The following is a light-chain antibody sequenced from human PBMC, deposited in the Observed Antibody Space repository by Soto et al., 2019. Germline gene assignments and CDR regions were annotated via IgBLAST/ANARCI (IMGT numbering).Light chain of an antibody. V-gene: IGLV2-14*01. J-gene: IGLJ2*01. CDR1: SSDVGGYNY. Sequence: QSALTQPASVSGSPGQSITISCTGTSSDVGGYNYVSWYQQHPGKAPKLMIYEVSKRPSGVSNRFSGSKSGNTASLTISGLQADDEADYYCSSYTSSSTVVFGGGTKVTVL. CDR3: SSYTSSSTVV. CDR2: EVS.